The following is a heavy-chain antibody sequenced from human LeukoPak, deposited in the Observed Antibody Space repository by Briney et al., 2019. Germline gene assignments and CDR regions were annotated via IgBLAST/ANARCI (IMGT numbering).Heavy chain of an antibody. J-gene: IGHJ4*02. D-gene: IGHD2-2*01. CDR1: GFTFTSYS. V-gene: IGHV3-23*01. Sequence: GGSLRLSCAASGFTFTSYSMNWVRQAPGKGLEWVSTISGGGGSTYYADSVKGRFTISRDNSKNTLYLQMNSLRAEDTAVYYCARQYCISTNCYADYWGQGTLVTVSS. CDR2: ISGGGGST. CDR3: ARQYCISTNCYADY.